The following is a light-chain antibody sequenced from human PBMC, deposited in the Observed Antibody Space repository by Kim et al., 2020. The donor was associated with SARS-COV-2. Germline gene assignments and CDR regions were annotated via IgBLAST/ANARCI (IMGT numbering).Light chain of an antibody. CDR3: AAWDDSLNGRV. J-gene: IGLJ3*02. CDR2: SNN. V-gene: IGLV1-44*01. Sequence: QGVTISCSGSSSNIGSNTVNWYQQLPGTAPKLLIYSNNQRPSGVPDRFSGSKSGTSASLAISGLQSEDEADYYCAAWDDSLNGRVFGGGTKLTVL. CDR1: SSNIGSNT.